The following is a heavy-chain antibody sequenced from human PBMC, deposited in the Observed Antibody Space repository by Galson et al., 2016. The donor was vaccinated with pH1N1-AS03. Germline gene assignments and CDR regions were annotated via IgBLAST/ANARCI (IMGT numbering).Heavy chain of an antibody. CDR3: ARDRHTTGTPDS. CDR1: GYTFNLYG. V-gene: IGHV1-18*01. CDR2: ISAYSGDT. D-gene: IGHD1-1*01. Sequence: SVKVSCKASGYTFNLYGTSWVRQAPGQGLEWLGWISAYSGDTHYAQNFQGRVSMTTATSTSTAYLELRSLRSDVTAVYFCARDRHTTGTPDSWGQGTPVIVSS. J-gene: IGHJ4*02.